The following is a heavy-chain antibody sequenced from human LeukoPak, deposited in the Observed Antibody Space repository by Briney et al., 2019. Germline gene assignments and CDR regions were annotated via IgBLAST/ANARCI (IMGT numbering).Heavy chain of an antibody. J-gene: IGHJ4*02. D-gene: IGHD3-10*01. CDR2: ISYDGSNI. Sequence: GGSLRLSCAASGFLLNRYAMHWVRQAPGKGLEWVSFISYDGSNINYGDSVKGRFNISRDNSKNTLSLQMNSLRAEDTAVYYCAREKHGSGSHDYWGQGTLVTVSS. V-gene: IGHV3-30*07. CDR3: AREKHGSGSHDY. CDR1: GFLLNRYA.